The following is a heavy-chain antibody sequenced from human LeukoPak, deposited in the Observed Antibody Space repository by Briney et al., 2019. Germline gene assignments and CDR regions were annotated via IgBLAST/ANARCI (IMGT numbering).Heavy chain of an antibody. Sequence: PGGSLRLSCAASGFTFSSYSMNWVRQAPGKGLEWVAVISYDGSNKYYADSVKGRFTISRDNSKNTLYLQMNSLRAEDTAVYYCARDPSSGYYYYFDYWGQGTLVTVSS. V-gene: IGHV3-30*03. CDR3: ARDPSSGYYYYFDY. D-gene: IGHD3-22*01. CDR2: ISYDGSNK. J-gene: IGHJ4*02. CDR1: GFTFSSYS.